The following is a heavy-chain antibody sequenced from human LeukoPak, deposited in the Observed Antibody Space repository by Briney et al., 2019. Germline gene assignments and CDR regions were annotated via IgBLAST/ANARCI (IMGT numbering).Heavy chain of an antibody. D-gene: IGHD1-1*01. J-gene: IGHJ4*02. CDR3: ASDVSLNDLPDK. Sequence: PGGSLRLSCAVSGIIFSNCAMHWVRQTPGRGLQWVAVISYDGTNKYYADFVKGRFTVSRHNSKNTLYLQMDSLTPEDTGVYYCASDVSLNDLPDKWGQGTLVTVSS. V-gene: IGHV3-30*04. CDR2: ISYDGTNK. CDR1: GIIFSNCA.